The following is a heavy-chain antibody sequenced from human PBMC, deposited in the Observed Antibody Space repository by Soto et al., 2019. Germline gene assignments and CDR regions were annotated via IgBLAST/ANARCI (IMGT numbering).Heavy chain of an antibody. J-gene: IGHJ5*02. V-gene: IGHV1-18*01. D-gene: IGHD3-22*01. CDR2: ISVYNGNT. CDR3: ARVGLRYYYDSSARGWFDP. Sequence: QVQLVQSGAEVKTPGASVKVSCKASGYTFTSYGISWVRQAPGQGLEWMGWISVYNGNTNYAQKLQGRVTMTTDTSTSTAYMELRSLRSDDTAVYYCARVGLRYYYDSSARGWFDPWGQGTLVTVSS. CDR1: GYTFTSYG.